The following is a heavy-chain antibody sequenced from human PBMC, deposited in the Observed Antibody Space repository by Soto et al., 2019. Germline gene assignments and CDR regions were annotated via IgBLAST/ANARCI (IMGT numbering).Heavy chain of an antibody. J-gene: IGHJ3*02. D-gene: IGHD4-17*01. V-gene: IGHV3-23*01. CDR2: ISTSGVRT. Sequence: GGSLRLSCVVSGFNFSSFVMTWVRQAPGKGLEWVSGISTSGVRTFYVDSVQGRFTISRDNSKNTVYLEMNSLRADDTAVYFCAKDVYGGNIPRAFDMWGQGTMVTVS. CDR3: AKDVYGGNIPRAFDM. CDR1: GFNFSSFV.